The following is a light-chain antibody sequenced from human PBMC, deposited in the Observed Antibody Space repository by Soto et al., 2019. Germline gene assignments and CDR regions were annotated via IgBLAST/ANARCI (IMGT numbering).Light chain of an antibody. CDR1: QSISRW. J-gene: IGKJ1*01. Sequence: DVQMTHSPSTLSASVGDRVTITCRASQSISRWLAWYQQKPGKAPKLLIYETSSLEDGVPSRFTGSGSGTEFSFTITSLQPEDFASYYCQQYKDYWTFGQGTKVDIK. CDR3: QQYKDYWT. CDR2: ETS. V-gene: IGKV1-5*03.